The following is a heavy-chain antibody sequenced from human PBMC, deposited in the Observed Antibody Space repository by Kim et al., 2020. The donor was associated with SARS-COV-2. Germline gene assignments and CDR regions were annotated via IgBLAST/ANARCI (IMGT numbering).Heavy chain of an antibody. J-gene: IGHJ6*03. CDR2: INAGNGNT. V-gene: IGHV1-3*01. D-gene: IGHD3-22*01. Sequence: ASVKVSCKAPGYTFTSYAMHWVRQAPGQRLEWMGWINAGNGNTKYSQKFQGRVTITRDTSASTAYMELSSLRSEDTAVYYCARDRLYYDSSGYWFDCYYYMDVWGKGTTVTVSS. CDR3: ARDRLYYDSSGYWFDCYYYMDV. CDR1: GYTFTSYA.